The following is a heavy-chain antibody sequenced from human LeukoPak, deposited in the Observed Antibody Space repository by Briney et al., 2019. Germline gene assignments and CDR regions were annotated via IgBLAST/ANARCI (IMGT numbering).Heavy chain of an antibody. Sequence: ASVKVSCKASGYTFTGYYMHWVRQAPGQGLEWMGWINPNSGGTNYAQKFQGRVTMTRDTSISTAYMELSRLRSDDTAVYYCARDRGLRITMVRGVKVSNDYWGQGTLVTVSS. V-gene: IGHV1-2*02. CDR2: INPNSGGT. CDR1: GYTFTGYY. D-gene: IGHD3-10*01. CDR3: ARDRGLRITMVRGVKVSNDY. J-gene: IGHJ4*02.